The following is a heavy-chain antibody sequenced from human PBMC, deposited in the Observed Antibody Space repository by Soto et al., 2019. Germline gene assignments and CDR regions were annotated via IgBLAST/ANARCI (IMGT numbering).Heavy chain of an antibody. Sequence: PSETLSLTCAVYAGSFGGYFWSWIRQPPGKGLEWIGEINRRGSTNYNPSLKSRVTISVETSRNQFSLKVTSVTVADTAVYYCARARCDSPRCYSNFYSWGQGTLVTVSS. CDR1: AGSFGGYF. D-gene: IGHD2-2*01. CDR2: INRRGST. J-gene: IGHJ4*02. V-gene: IGHV4-34*01. CDR3: ARARCDSPRCYSNFYS.